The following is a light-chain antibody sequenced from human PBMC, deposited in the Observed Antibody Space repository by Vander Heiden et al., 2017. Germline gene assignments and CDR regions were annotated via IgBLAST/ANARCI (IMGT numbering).Light chain of an antibody. Sequence: AIQMTQSPSSLSASVGDRVTITCRASQGIRNDLGWYQQKPGKAPKLLIYAASSLQSAVPSRFSGTGSGTDFTLTISSLQPEDFSTYYCRQDYNYPWTFGQGTKVEIK. V-gene: IGKV1-6*01. CDR3: RQDYNYPWT. CDR1: QGIRND. CDR2: AAS. J-gene: IGKJ1*01.